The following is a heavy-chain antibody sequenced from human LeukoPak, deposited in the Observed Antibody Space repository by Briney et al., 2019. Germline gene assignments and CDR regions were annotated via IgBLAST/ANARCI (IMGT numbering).Heavy chain of an antibody. CDR2: ISGSGGST. CDR3: AKDGGRRWFPLEVFGY. Sequence: GGSLRLSCAASGFTFSSYGMSWVRQAPGKGLEWVSAISGSGGSTYYADSVKGRFTISRDNSKNTLYLQMNSLRAEDTAVYYCAKDGGRRWFPLEVFGYWGQGTLVTVSS. D-gene: IGHD3-10*01. CDR1: GFTFSSYG. J-gene: IGHJ4*02. V-gene: IGHV3-23*01.